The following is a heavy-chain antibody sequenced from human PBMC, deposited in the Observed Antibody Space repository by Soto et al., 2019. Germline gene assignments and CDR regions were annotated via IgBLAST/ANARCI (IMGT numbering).Heavy chain of an antibody. D-gene: IGHD6-19*01. J-gene: IGHJ3*02. CDR3: ARGWYGAFDI. CDR2: IDSDGSGT. V-gene: IGHV3-74*01. CDR1: GFTFSSYW. Sequence: EVQLVESGGGLVQPGGSLRLSCAASGFTFSSYWMHWVRQPPGKGLVWVSHIDSDGSGTIYVDSVKGRFTTSRDNAKNTLYLPMNSLRAEDTAVYYCARGWYGAFDIWGQGTMVTVSS.